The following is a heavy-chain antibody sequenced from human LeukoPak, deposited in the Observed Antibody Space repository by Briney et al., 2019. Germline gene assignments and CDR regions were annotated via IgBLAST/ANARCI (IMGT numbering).Heavy chain of an antibody. J-gene: IGHJ4*02. CDR3: EREGDIVGATIAS. CDR1: GFAFSSYW. Sequence: PGGSLRLSCAASGFAFSSYWMTWVRQPPGKGLEWIGEIYHTGRTNYNASLKSRLTISLDPSKNQFSLKLNSVTAADTAVYYCEREGDIVGATIASWGQGTLVTVSS. D-gene: IGHD1-26*01. CDR2: IYHTGRT. V-gene: IGHV4-4*02.